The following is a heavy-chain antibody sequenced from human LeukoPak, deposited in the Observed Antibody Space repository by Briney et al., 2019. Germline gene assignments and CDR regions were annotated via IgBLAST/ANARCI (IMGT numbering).Heavy chain of an antibody. J-gene: IGHJ4*02. V-gene: IGHV3-7*02. CDR1: GFSFSGHW. CDR3: AYRNSLGY. Sequence: QTGGSLRLSCVASGFSFSGHWMNWVRQPPGKGLEWVANIKPDGSEKYYVDSVKGRFTISRDDAKRSLDLQMDSLRAEDTAIYYCAYRNSLGYWGQGTLVTVSS. CDR2: IKPDGSEK. D-gene: IGHD1-26*01.